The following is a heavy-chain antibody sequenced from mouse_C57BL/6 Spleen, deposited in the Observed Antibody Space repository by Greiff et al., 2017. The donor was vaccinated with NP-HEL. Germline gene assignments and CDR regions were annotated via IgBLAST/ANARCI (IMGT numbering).Heavy chain of an antibody. V-gene: IGHV1-15*01. CDR2: IDPETGGT. D-gene: IGHD2-4*01. Sequence: QVQLQQSGAELVRPGASVTLSCKASGYTFTDYEMHWVKQTPVHGLEWIGAIDPETGGTAYNQKFKGKAILTADKSSSTAYMELRSLTSEDSAVYYCTRFDYDWAWFAYWGQGTLVTVSA. CDR1: GYTFTDYE. J-gene: IGHJ3*01. CDR3: TRFDYDWAWFAY.